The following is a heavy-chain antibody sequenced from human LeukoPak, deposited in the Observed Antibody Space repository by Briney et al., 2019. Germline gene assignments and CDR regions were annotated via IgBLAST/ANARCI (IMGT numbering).Heavy chain of an antibody. J-gene: IGHJ3*02. D-gene: IGHD3-16*01. CDR3: ARDGDWGILAFDI. V-gene: IGHV6-1*01. Sequence: SQTLSLTCAISGDSVSSNSAAWNWIRQSPSRGLEWLGRTYYRSKWYNDYAVSVKSRITINPDTLKNQFSLQLKSVTPEDTAVSYCARDGDWGILAFDIWGQGTVVTISS. CDR2: TYYRSKWYN. CDR1: GDSVSSNSAA.